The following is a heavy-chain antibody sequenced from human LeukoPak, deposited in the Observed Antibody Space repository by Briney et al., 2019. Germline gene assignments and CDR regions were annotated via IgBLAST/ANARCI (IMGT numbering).Heavy chain of an antibody. CDR3: ARAPIAAAGTIFDY. CDR1: GFTFSSYS. CDR2: ISSSSSYI. J-gene: IGHJ4*02. V-gene: IGHV3-21*01. D-gene: IGHD6-13*01. Sequence: GGSLRLSCAACGFTFSSYSMNWVRQAPGKGLEWVSSISSSSSYIYYADSVKGRFTISGDNAKNSLYLQMNSLRAEDTAVYYCARAPIAAAGTIFDYWGQGTLVTVSS.